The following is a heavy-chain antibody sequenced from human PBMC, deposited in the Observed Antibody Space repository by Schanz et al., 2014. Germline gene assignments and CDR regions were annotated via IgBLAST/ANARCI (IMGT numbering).Heavy chain of an antibody. CDR2: IIPILDIT. Sequence: QVPLVQSGAEVKKPGSSVKVSCKASGGTFSSFAIFWVRQAPGQGLGWMGTIIPILDITNYAQKFQGRVTITADKSTSTAYMELSNLRSEDTAVYYCARAGQDYSDSSGYATYYFGNWGQGTLVTVSS. CDR3: ARAGQDYSDSSGYATYYFGN. V-gene: IGHV1-69*04. J-gene: IGHJ4*02. CDR1: GGTFSSFA. D-gene: IGHD3-22*01.